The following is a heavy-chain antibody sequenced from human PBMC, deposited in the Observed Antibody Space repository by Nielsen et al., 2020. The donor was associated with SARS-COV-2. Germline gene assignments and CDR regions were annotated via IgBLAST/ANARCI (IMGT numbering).Heavy chain of an antibody. CDR1: GFTFTNYG. CDR3: AKDVWSGAHQIGPDY. CDR2: VSRDGSDT. D-gene: IGHD3-3*01. J-gene: IGHJ4*02. Sequence: GESLKISCAASGFTFTNYGMHWVRQVAGKGLEWVAIVSRDGSDTFYVDSVKGRFTISRDNSKNTVYLQMNSLRAEETAVYHCAKDVWSGAHQIGPDYWGQGTLVTVSS. V-gene: IGHV3-30*18.